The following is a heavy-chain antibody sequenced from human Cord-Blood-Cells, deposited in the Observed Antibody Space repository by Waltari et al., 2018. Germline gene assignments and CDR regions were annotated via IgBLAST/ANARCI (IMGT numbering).Heavy chain of an antibody. CDR2: ISSSSSYI. D-gene: IGHD2-8*01. V-gene: IGHV3-21*01. J-gene: IGHJ3*02. CDR1: GFTFSSYS. CDR3: ARVVGYCTNGVCYAFDI. Sequence: EVQLVESGGGLVKPGGSLRLSCAASGFTFSSYSMNWVRHAPGKGLEWVSSISSSSSYIYYADSVNGRFTISRDNAKNSLYLQMNSLRAEDTAVYYCARVVGYCTNGVCYAFDIWGQGTMVTVSS.